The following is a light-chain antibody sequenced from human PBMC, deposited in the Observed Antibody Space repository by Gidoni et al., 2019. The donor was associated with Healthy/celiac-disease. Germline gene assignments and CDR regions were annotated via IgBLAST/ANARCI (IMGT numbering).Light chain of an antibody. CDR2: GAS. J-gene: IGKJ4*01. V-gene: IGKV3-20*01. CDR3: QQYGSSPRVT. CDR1: QSVSSSY. Sequence: IVLTQSPGTLSLSPGERATLSCRASQSVSSSYLAWYQQKPGQAPRLLIYGASSRATGIPDRFSGSGSGTDFTLTISRLEPEDFAVYYCQQYGSSPRVTFGGGTKVEFK.